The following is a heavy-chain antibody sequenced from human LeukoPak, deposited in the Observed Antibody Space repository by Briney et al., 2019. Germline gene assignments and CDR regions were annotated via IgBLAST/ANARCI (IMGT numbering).Heavy chain of an antibody. CDR3: ARDGGIAARAYYFDY. CDR1: GFTVSSNY. J-gene: IGHJ4*02. Sequence: GGSLRLSCAASGFTVSSNYMSWVRQAPGKGLEWVSVIYSGGSTYYADSVKGRFTISRDNSKNTLYLQMNSLRGEDTAVYYCARDGGIAARAYYFDYWGQGTLVTVSS. V-gene: IGHV3-53*05. D-gene: IGHD6-6*01. CDR2: IYSGGST.